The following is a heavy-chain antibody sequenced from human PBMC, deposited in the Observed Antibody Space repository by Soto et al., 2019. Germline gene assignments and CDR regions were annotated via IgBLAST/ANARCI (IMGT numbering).Heavy chain of an antibody. CDR3: STLYCGSGSCDVDY. J-gene: IGHJ4*02. V-gene: IGHV3-73*01. D-gene: IGHD2-15*01. CDR2: IRSKANSYVT. CDR1: GFTFSVSA. Sequence: EVQLVESGGGLVQPGGSLKLSCTASGFTFSVSAIHWVRQASGKGLEWVGRIRSKANSYVTTYGAPVKGRFTISRDDSKNTAYLQMNSLKTEDTAVYYCSTLYCGSGSCDVDYWGQGALVTVSS.